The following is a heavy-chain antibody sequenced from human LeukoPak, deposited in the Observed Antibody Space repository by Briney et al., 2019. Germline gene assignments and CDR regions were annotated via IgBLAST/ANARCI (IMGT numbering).Heavy chain of an antibody. CDR3: AKDLRWDHPGLDP. V-gene: IGHV1-46*01. CDR2: INPGGGST. Sequence: GTSVKVSCKASGYSFTSYYIHWVRQAPGQGLEPMGIINPGGGSTSYAQKFQDRVTMTRDTSTSTVYMELNSLRSEDTAVYYCAKDLRWDHPGLDPWGQGTLVIVSS. J-gene: IGHJ5*02. CDR1: GYSFTSYY. D-gene: IGHD4-23*01.